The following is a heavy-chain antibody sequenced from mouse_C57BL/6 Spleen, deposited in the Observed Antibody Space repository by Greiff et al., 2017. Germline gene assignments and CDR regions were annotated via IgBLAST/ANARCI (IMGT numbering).Heavy chain of an antibody. Sequence: QVQLQQSGPELVKPGASVKISCKASGYAFSSSWMNWVKQRPGKGLEWIGRIYPGDGDTNYNGKFKGKATLTADKSSSTAYMQLSSLTSEDSAVYFCARWNSNYNWDYWGQGTTLTVSS. CDR2: IYPGDGDT. J-gene: IGHJ2*01. CDR3: ARWNSNYNWDY. V-gene: IGHV1-82*01. D-gene: IGHD2-5*01. CDR1: GYAFSSSW.